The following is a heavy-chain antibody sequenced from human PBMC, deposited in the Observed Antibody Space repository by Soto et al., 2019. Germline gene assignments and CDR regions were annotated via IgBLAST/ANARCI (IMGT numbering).Heavy chain of an antibody. CDR2: INPNSGGT. V-gene: IGHV1-2*04. Sequence: QVQLVQSGAEVKKPGASVKVSCKASGYTFTGYYMHWVRQAPGQGLEWMGWINPNSGGTNYAQKFQGWVTMTRDASISTAYMDLSRLRSDDTAVYYCARWAGYCTNGVCYTPWFDPWGQGTLVTVSS. D-gene: IGHD2-8*01. J-gene: IGHJ5*02. CDR3: ARWAGYCTNGVCYTPWFDP. CDR1: GYTFTGYY.